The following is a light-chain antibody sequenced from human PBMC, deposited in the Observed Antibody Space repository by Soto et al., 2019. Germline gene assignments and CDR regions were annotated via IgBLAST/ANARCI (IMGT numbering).Light chain of an antibody. CDR2: GAS. J-gene: IGKJ5*01. V-gene: IGKV3-20*01. Sequence: EIVLTQSPGTLSLSPGERATLSCRASQSLSSTYLAWCQQKPGQAPRLLIYGASTRATGIPDRFSGTGSGTDFTLTISRLEPEDFAVFYCQHYDSLPITFGQGTRLEIK. CDR1: QSLSSTY. CDR3: QHYDSLPIT.